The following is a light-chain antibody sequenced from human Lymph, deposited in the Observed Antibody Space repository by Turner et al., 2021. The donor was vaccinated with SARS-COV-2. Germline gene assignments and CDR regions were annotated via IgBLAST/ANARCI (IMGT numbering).Light chain of an antibody. CDR3: QQYYSYPPT. CDR1: QSLLYSGNQKNY. V-gene: IGKV4-1*01. J-gene: IGKJ4*02. Sequence: DIVMSQSPSSLAVSVGEKVTMSCKSSQSLLYSGNQKNYLAWYQQKPGQSPKLLIYWVSTRESGVPDRFTGSGSGTDFTLTISSVKAEDLAVYYCQQYYSYPPTFGGGTKLEIK. CDR2: WVS.